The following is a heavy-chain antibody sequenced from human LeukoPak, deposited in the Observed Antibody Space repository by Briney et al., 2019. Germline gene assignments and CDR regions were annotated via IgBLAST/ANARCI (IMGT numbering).Heavy chain of an antibody. V-gene: IGHV1-46*01. CDR3: ARWLQFIGSDY. CDR2: INPSGGST. J-gene: IGHJ4*02. CDR1: GYTFTNYY. D-gene: IGHD5-24*01. Sequence: GASVEVSCKASGYTFTNYYMQWARQAPGQGLEWMGTINPSGGSTSYAQKFQGRVTMTRDTSTSTVYMELSSLRSEDTAVYYCARWLQFIGSDYWGQGTLVTVSS.